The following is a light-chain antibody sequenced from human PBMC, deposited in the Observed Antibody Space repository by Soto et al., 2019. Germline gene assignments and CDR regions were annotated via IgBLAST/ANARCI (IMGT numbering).Light chain of an antibody. Sequence: DIQMTQSPSAMSASVGDRVTITCRASQGVSDYLAWFQLKPGKVPKCLIYAASSLQSGVPSRFSGSGSGTEFTLTISSLQSEDFATYYCQQYYSFPRTFGQGTKVEIK. CDR1: QGVSDY. V-gene: IGKV1-17*03. J-gene: IGKJ1*01. CDR2: AAS. CDR3: QQYYSFPRT.